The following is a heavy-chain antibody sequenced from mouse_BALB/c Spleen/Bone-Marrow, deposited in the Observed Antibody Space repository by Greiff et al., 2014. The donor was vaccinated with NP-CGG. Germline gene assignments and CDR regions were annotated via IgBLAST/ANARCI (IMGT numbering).Heavy chain of an antibody. CDR2: IDPSNTYT. J-gene: IGHJ2*01. CDR3: AREDIITAYFDY. V-gene: IGHV1-4*02. D-gene: IGHD1-1*01. Sequence: QVQLQQSAAELARPGASVEMSCKASGYTFTSYTMQWVKQRPGQGLEWIGYIDPSNTYTDYNQKFRDKTTLTADKSSSTAYMQLTSLTSEDSAVYYCAREDIITAYFDYWGQGTTLTVSS. CDR1: GYTFTSYT.